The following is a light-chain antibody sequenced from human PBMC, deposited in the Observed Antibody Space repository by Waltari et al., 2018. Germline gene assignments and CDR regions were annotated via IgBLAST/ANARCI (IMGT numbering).Light chain of an antibody. CDR3: QSYYISYRHAV. CDR1: SGSIASNY. CDR2: KDH. V-gene: IGLV6-57*03. J-gene: IGLJ2*01. Sequence: NFMLTQSHPVSESPGKTVTISCTRSSGSIASNYVQWYQRRPGSATTTLIYKDHQRPSGVPDRFSGSIDSSSNSASLTISGLKTSDVADYYCQSYYISYRHAVVGGGTKLTVL.